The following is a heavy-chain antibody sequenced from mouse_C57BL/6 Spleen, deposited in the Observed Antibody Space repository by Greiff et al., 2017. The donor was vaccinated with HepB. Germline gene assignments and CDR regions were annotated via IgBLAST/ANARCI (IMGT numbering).Heavy chain of an antibody. CDR1: GYAFSSSW. CDR2: IYPGDGDT. CDR3: ARDGNYEDYAMDY. Sequence: VQRVESGPELVKPGASVKISCKASGYAFSSSWMNWVKQRPGKGLEWIGRIYPGDGDTNYNGKFKGKATLTADKSSSTAYMQLSSLTSEDSAVYFCARDGNYEDYAMDYWGQGTSVTVSS. J-gene: IGHJ4*01. D-gene: IGHD2-1*01. V-gene: IGHV1-82*01.